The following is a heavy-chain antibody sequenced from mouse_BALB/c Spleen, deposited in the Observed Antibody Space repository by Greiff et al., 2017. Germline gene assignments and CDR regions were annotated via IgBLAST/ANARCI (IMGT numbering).Heavy chain of an antibody. J-gene: IGHJ4*01. CDR2: ISSGSSTI. Sequence: EVKLVESGGGLVQPGGSRKLSCAASGFTFSSFGMHWVRQAPEKGLEWVAYISSGSSTIYYADTVKGRFTISRDNPKNTLFLQMTSLRSEDTAMYYCARGDKGRYAMDYWGQGTSVTVSS. CDR1: GFTFSSFG. V-gene: IGHV5-17*02. D-gene: IGHD3-3*01. CDR3: ARGDKGRYAMDY.